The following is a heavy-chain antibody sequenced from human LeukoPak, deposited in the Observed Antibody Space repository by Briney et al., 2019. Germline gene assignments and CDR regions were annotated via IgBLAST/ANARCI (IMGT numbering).Heavy chain of an antibody. J-gene: IGHJ5*02. Sequence: SVKVSCKASGGTFSTYAISWVRQAPGQGLEWLGGIMPLFGTAGYAQKFQGRVTITKDESTRTVYLELTSLTSDDTAVYYCARDVHGDYGSGWFDPWGQGTLVSVSS. CDR2: IMPLFGTA. CDR3: ARDVHGDYGSGWFDP. V-gene: IGHV1-69*05. CDR1: GGTFSTYA. D-gene: IGHD4-17*01.